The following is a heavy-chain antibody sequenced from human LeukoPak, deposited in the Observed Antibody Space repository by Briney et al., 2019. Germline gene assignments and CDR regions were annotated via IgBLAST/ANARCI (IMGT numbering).Heavy chain of an antibody. V-gene: IGHV1-18*01. CDR3: ARDNYGSGSYYTEPIYYYYGMDV. D-gene: IGHD3-10*01. CDR1: GYTFTSYG. Sequence: ASVKVSCKASGYTFTSYGISWVRQAPGQGLEWMGWISAYNGNTNYAQKLQGRVTMTTDTSTSTAYMELRSLRSDDTAVYYCARDNYGSGSYYTEPIYYYYGMDVWGQGTTVTVSS. J-gene: IGHJ6*02. CDR2: ISAYNGNT.